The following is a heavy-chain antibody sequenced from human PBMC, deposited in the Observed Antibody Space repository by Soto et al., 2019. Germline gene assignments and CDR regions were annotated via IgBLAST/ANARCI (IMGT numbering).Heavy chain of an antibody. D-gene: IGHD3-3*01. CDR2: IRCSGSST. Sequence: GGSLRLSCVASGFFFRDFGMHWVRQAPGKGQEWVSVIRCSGSSTYYAESVKDRFTISRDNSKNTLYLQMNSLRAEDTAVYYCAKDYDFWSGYPVYFDYWGQGTLVTVSS. CDR1: GFFFRDFG. J-gene: IGHJ4*02. V-gene: IGHV3-23*01. CDR3: AKDYDFWSGYPVYFDY.